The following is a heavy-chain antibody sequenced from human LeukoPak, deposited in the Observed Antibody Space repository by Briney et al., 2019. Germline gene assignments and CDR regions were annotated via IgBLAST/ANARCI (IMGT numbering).Heavy chain of an antibody. CDR1: GGSISSGSYY. D-gene: IGHD2-15*01. V-gene: IGHV4-31*03. CDR2: IYYSGSA. Sequence: PSETLSLTCTVSGGSISSGSYYWTWIRQHPGKGLEWIGYIYYSGSAYYNPSLKSRVTISVDTSKNQFSLKLSSVTDADTAVYYCARGLATAQGEAALALWGQGTLVTVSS. J-gene: IGHJ4*02. CDR3: ARGLATAQGEAALAL.